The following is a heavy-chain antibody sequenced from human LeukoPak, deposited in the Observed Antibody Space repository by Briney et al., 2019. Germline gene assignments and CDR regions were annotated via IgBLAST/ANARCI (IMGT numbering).Heavy chain of an antibody. Sequence: PGGSLRLSCAASGFTFSSYWMSWVRQAPGKGLEWVANIKRDGSETYYVDSVKGRFTISRDNAKNSLYLQMNSLRAEDTAVYYCARDGYDFWGTRGDYWGQGILVTVSS. CDR2: IKRDGSET. J-gene: IGHJ4*02. CDR3: ARDGYDFWGTRGDY. CDR1: GFTFSSYW. D-gene: IGHD3-3*01. V-gene: IGHV3-7*01.